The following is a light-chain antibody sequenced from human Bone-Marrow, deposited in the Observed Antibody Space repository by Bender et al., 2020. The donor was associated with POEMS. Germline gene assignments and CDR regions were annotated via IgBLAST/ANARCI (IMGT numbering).Light chain of an antibody. Sequence: QSALTQPASVSGSPGQSITISCSGTSSDIGEYNLVSWYQQYPGKTPKVILYDVGKRPSGVSDRFSASKSANTASLTIFGLQADDEADYYCCSYAGGGVWVFGGGTKLTVL. V-gene: IGLV2-23*02. CDR3: CSYAGGGVWV. CDR2: DVG. CDR1: SSDIGEYNL. J-gene: IGLJ3*02.